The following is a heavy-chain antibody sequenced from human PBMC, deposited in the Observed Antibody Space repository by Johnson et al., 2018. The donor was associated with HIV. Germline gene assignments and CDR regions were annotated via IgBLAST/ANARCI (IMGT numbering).Heavy chain of an antibody. Sequence: VQLVESGGGLVQPGGSLRLSCAASGFTVSSNYMSWVRQAPGKGLEWVSVIYSGGSTYYADSVQGRFTISRDNSKNTLYLQMNSLRAEDTAVYYCARAGDYDAFDIWGQGTMVTVSS. J-gene: IGHJ3*02. CDR1: GFTVSSNY. CDR3: ARAGDYDAFDI. D-gene: IGHD3-16*01. V-gene: IGHV3-66*01. CDR2: IYSGGST.